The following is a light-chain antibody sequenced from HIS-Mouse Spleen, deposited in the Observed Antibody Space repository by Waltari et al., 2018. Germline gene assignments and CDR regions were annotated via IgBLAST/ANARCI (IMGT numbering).Light chain of an antibody. CDR1: KLGDKY. J-gene: IGLJ2*01. V-gene: IGLV3-1*01. CDR2: QYS. Sequence: SYELTQPPSVSVSPGQTASITCSGDKLGDKYACWYQQKPGQSPVLVIYQYSKRPSGIPERFSGSNSGNTATLTISGTQAMDEGDYYCQAWDSSTVVFGGGTKLTVL. CDR3: QAWDSSTVV.